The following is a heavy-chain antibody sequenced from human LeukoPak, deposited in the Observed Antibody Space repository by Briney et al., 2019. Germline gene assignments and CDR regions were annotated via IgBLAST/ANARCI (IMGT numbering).Heavy chain of an antibody. J-gene: IGHJ4*02. Sequence: GGSLRLSCAASGFTFNKAWMNWVRQAPGKGLEWVSFISSSGSAIHYADSVRGRFTISRDNAKNSLYLQMSRLRAEDTAVYYCAREKLSFFDSSGYFDYWGQGTLVTVSS. CDR3: AREKLSFFDSSGYFDY. D-gene: IGHD3-22*01. V-gene: IGHV3-48*03. CDR2: ISSSGSAI. CDR1: GFTFNKAW.